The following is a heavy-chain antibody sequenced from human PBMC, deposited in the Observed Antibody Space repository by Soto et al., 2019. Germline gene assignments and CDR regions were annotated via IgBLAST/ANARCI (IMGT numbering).Heavy chain of an antibody. D-gene: IGHD4-17*01. CDR2: IYTRGST. Sequence: SDPLSLTCTVPGGSISNYYWTWIRQPAGKGLEWIGRIYTRGSTNYNPSLKSRVTMSVDTSQNQFSLNLRSVTAADTAVYYCAREDYSDTYSNYQTFDVWGQGTTVTVSS. J-gene: IGHJ6*02. CDR3: AREDYSDTYSNYQTFDV. V-gene: IGHV4-4*07. CDR1: GGSISNYY.